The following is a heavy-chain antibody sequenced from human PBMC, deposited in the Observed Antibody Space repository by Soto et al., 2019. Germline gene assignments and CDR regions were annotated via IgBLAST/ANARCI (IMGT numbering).Heavy chain of an antibody. Sequence: QLQLQESGPGLVKPSETLSLTCTVSGGSISSSSYYWGWIRQPPGKGLEWIGSIYYSGSTYYNPSLKSRVTISVDTSKNQFSLKLSSVTAADTAMYYCARIRIVGATLPDYWGQGTLVTVSS. V-gene: IGHV4-39*01. D-gene: IGHD1-26*01. CDR1: GGSISSSSYY. CDR2: IYYSGST. J-gene: IGHJ4*02. CDR3: ARIRIVGATLPDY.